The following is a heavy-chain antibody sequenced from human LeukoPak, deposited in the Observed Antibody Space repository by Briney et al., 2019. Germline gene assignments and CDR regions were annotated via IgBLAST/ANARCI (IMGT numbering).Heavy chain of an antibody. D-gene: IGHD3-9*01. CDR1: GFTFSSYW. J-gene: IGHJ4*02. CDR2: INRDGSST. V-gene: IGHV3-74*01. CDR3: ARGPLYNILTGFKIAEKNFDY. Sequence: GGSLRLSCAASGFTFSSYWMHWVRQAPGKGLVWVSRINRDGSSTSYADSVKGRFTISRDNAKNTLYLQMNSLRAEDTAVYYCARGPLYNILTGFKIAEKNFDYWGQGTLVTVSS.